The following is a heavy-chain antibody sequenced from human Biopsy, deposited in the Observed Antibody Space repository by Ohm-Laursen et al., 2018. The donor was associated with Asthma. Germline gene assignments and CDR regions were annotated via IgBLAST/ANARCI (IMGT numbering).Heavy chain of an antibody. D-gene: IGHD7-27*01. V-gene: IGHV3-21*01. CDR2: ITSSSSYI. CDR3: ARDAPTGGYIDY. Sequence: GSLRLSCAASGFTFSGYTMNWVRQAPGKGLEWVSSITSSSSYIFYADPVKGRFTISRDNPRNSLYLQMNSLRAEDTAVYYCARDAPTGGYIDYWGLGTLVTVSS. J-gene: IGHJ4*02. CDR1: GFTFSGYT.